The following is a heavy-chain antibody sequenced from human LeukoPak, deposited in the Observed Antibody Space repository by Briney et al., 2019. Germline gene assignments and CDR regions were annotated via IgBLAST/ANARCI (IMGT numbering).Heavy chain of an antibody. CDR1: GGSISSYY. J-gene: IGHJ3*02. CDR3: ARSYYYDSRGAFDI. CDR2: IYYSGST. V-gene: IGHV4-59*01. Sequence: SETLSLTCTVSGGSISSYYWSWIRQPPGTGLEWIGYIYYSGSTNYNPSLKSRVTISVDTSKNQFSLKLSSVTAADTAVYYCARSYYYDSRGAFDIWGQGTMVTVSS. D-gene: IGHD3-22*01.